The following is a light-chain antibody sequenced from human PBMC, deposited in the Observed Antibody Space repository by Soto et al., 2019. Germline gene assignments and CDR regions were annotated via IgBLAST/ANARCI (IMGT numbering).Light chain of an antibody. Sequence: EIMMTQSPATLSVSPGERATLSCRASQSVSSNLAWYQQKAGQAPRLLIYDASTRAAGTPARFSASGSGTEFTLTISSLQSEDFGVYYCQQYNNWPPLTFGGGTKVDIK. CDR1: QSVSSN. J-gene: IGKJ4*01. V-gene: IGKV3-15*01. CDR3: QQYNNWPPLT. CDR2: DAS.